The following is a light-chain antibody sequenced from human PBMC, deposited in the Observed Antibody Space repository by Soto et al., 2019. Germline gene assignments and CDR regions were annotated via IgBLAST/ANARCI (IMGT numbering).Light chain of an antibody. CDR2: TND. Sequence: QSALTQPPSASGTPGQRVTISCSGSSSNIESNTVYSYQHLPGMAPRLLIHTNDRRPSGVPDRFSGSKSGTSASPAISGLQSEDEADYYCLAWDDSLNGNLFGTGTKVTVL. CDR1: SSNIESNT. V-gene: IGLV1-44*01. CDR3: LAWDDSLNGNL. J-gene: IGLJ1*01.